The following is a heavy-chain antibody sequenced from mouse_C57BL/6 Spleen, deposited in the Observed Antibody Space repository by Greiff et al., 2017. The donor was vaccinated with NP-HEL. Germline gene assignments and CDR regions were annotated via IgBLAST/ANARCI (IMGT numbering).Heavy chain of an antibody. CDR3: VRDYHYGTAWFAY. CDR2: IDPEDGET. CDR1: GFNIKDYY. V-gene: IGHV14-2*01. D-gene: IGHD2-1*01. Sequence: EVKLVESGAELVKPGASVKLSCTASGFNIKDYYMHWVKQRTEQGLEWIGRIDPEDGETKYAPKFQGKATITADTSSNTAYLQLSSLTSEDTAVYYCVRDYHYGTAWFAYWGQGTLVTVSA. J-gene: IGHJ3*01.